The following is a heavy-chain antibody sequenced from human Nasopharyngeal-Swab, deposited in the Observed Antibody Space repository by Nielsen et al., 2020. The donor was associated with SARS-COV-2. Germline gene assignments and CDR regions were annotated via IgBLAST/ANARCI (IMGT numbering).Heavy chain of an antibody. V-gene: IGHV3-13*04. J-gene: IGHJ4*02. Sequence: GESLKISCAASGFTFSSYDMHWVRQATGKGLEWVSAIGTAGDTYYPGSVKGRFTISRENAKNSLYLQMSSLKIEDTAVYYCARAYTNNGWGHFDHWGQGTLVTVSS. CDR1: GFTFSSYD. CDR3: ARAYTNNGWGHFDH. CDR2: IGTAGDT. D-gene: IGHD6-19*01.